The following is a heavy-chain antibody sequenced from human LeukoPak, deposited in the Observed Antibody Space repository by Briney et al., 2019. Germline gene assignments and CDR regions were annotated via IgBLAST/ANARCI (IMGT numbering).Heavy chain of an antibody. CDR3: ASGFSSSYDYDSSGSYFDY. Sequence: ASVKVSCKASGYTFTGYYLHWVRQAPGQGLEWTGWINPNSGGTNYAQKFQGRVTMTRDTSINTAYMELSRLRSDDTAVYYCASGFSSSYDYDSSGSYFDYWGQGTLVTVSS. CDR2: INPNSGGT. CDR1: GYTFTGYY. J-gene: IGHJ4*02. V-gene: IGHV1-2*02. D-gene: IGHD3-22*01.